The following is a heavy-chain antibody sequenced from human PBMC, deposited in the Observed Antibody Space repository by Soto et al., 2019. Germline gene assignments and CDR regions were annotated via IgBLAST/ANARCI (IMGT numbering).Heavy chain of an antibody. CDR2: TYYRSKWYS. CDR3: ARGSYYSGWV. J-gene: IGHJ4*02. CDR1: GASVSSTSTA. Sequence: SQTRSLPCAISGASVSSTSTAWSLIRQSPSRGLEWLGRTYYRSKWYSDYAVSVKSRITINPDTSKNQFSLQLNSVTPEDTAVYYCARGSYYSGWVWGQGTLVTVSS. D-gene: IGHD6-19*01. V-gene: IGHV6-1*01.